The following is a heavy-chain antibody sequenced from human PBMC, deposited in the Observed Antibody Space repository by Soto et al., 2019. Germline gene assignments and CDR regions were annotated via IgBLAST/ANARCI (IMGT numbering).Heavy chain of an antibody. CDR1: DFSLSGSY. Sequence: VQLVESGGALVKPGGSLRLSCVGSDFSLSGSYMSWVRQAPGKGLEWLSFISMSGSYKTYAASVEGRFTISRDNVKNILYLQMDSLRAEDTAVYYCASRGHCSNGQCHPFDSWGQGTQVTVSS. J-gene: IGHJ4*02. CDR2: ISMSGSYK. V-gene: IGHV3-11*06. D-gene: IGHD2-8*01. CDR3: ASRGHCSNGQCHPFDS.